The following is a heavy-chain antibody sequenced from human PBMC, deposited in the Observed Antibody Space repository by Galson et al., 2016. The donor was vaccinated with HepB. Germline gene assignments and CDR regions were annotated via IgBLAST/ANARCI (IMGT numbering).Heavy chain of an antibody. D-gene: IGHD6-19*01. CDR1: GFTFGDYA. V-gene: IGHV3-49*03. J-gene: IGHJ4*02. CDR3: TRAPGGGWYVFGY. Sequence: SLRLSCATSGFTFGDYAMSWFRQAPGKGLGWVGFTRSRPYGETTEYAASVRGRFTTSRDDSKGIAYLQMNSLKPEDTAVYYCTRAPGGGWYVFGYWGQGTLVTVSS. CDR2: TRSRPYGETT.